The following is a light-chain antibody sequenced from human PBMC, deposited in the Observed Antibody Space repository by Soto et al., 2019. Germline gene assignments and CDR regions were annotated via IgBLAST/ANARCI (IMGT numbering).Light chain of an antibody. CDR3: QQYNSYWT. CDR2: AAS. Sequence: IQFSRSPSSLSPSVGDRVATACRGSQGISSYLAWDQQKPGKAPKLLIYAASTLQSGVPSRFSGSGSGTEFTLTISSLQADDFATYYCQQYNSYWTFGQGTKVDIK. CDR1: QGISSY. J-gene: IGKJ1*01. V-gene: IGKV1-9*01.